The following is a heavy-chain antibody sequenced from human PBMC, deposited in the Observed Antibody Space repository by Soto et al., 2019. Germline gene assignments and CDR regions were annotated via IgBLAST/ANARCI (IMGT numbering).Heavy chain of an antibody. CDR2: IYYSGST. V-gene: IGHV4-61*01. J-gene: IGHJ5*02. CDR3: ARALFRGFVWFDP. CDR1: GGSVSSGSYY. D-gene: IGHD3-10*01. Sequence: QVQLQESGPGLVKPSETLSLTCTVSGGSVSSGSYYWSWIRQPPGKGLEWIGYIYYSGSTNYNPSLKSRVTISVDTSKNQFSLKLSSVTAADTAVYYCARALFRGFVWFDPWGQGTLVTVSS.